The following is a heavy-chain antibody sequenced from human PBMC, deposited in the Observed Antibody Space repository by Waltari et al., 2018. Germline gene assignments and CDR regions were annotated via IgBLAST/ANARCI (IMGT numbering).Heavy chain of an antibody. Sequence: QLQLQESGPGLVKPSETLSLTCAVSGCSISGSNYYWAWIRQPPGKGLEWIGSIYYSGITYYNPSLKSRVTVSVDTSKNQFSLILSSVTAADTAVYYCARTGFVGYYPDWGQGTLVTVSS. CDR1: GCSISGSNYY. D-gene: IGHD3-22*01. CDR2: IYYSGIT. J-gene: IGHJ4*02. V-gene: IGHV4-39*01. CDR3: ARTGFVGYYPD.